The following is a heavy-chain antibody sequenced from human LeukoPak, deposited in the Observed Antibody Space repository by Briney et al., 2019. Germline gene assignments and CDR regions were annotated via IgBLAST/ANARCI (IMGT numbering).Heavy chain of an antibody. D-gene: IGHD3-22*01. CDR2: ISSSSSYI. J-gene: IGHJ4*02. Sequence: GGSLRLSCAASGFTFSSYSMNWVRQAPGKGLEWVSSISSSSSYIYYADSVKGRFTISRDNAKNSLYLQMNSLRAEDTAVYYCAKTGSGYYYFDYWGQGTLVTISS. V-gene: IGHV3-21*04. CDR3: AKTGSGYYYFDY. CDR1: GFTFSSYS.